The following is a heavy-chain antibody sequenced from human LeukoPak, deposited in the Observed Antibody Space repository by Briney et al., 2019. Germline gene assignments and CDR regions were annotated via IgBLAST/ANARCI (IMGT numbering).Heavy chain of an antibody. CDR3: ARDPFGSGSQWHYFDY. V-gene: IGHV3-66*01. CDR2: IYSGGST. Sequence: GGSLRLSCAASGFTVSSNYMSWVRQAPGKGLEWVSVIYSGGSTYYADSVKDRFTISRDNSKNTLYLQMNSLRAEDTAVYYCARDPFGSGSQWHYFDYWGQGTLVTVSS. D-gene: IGHD3-10*01. J-gene: IGHJ4*02. CDR1: GFTVSSNY.